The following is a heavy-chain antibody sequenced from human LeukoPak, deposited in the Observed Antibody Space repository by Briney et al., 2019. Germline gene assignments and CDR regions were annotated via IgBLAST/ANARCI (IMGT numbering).Heavy chain of an antibody. Sequence: SETLSLTCTVSGGSISSSSYSWGWIRQPPGKGLEWIGSIYYSGSTYYNPSLKSRVTISVDTSKNQFSLKLSSVTAADTAVYYCARLYYDFWSGYYSYYYYYMDVWGKGTTVTVSS. CDR2: IYYSGST. CDR1: GGSISSSSYS. D-gene: IGHD3-3*01. V-gene: IGHV4-39*07. CDR3: ARLYYDFWSGYYSYYYYYMDV. J-gene: IGHJ6*03.